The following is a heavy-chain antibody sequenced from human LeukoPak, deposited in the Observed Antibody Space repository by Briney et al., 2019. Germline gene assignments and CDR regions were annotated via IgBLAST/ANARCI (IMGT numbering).Heavy chain of an antibody. CDR1: GGSISSGDYY. CDR2: IFHSGST. V-gene: IGHV4-31*03. D-gene: IGHD2/OR15-2a*01. Sequence: SESLSLTCTVSGGSISSGDYYWSWIRQHPGKGLEWIGYIFHSGSTYYNPSLKGRVTISMDTSKNQFSLELTSVTSADTAVYFCARDNMSHRVPSGGWFDPWGQGTLVSVSS. CDR3: ARDNMSHRVPSGGWFDP. J-gene: IGHJ5*02.